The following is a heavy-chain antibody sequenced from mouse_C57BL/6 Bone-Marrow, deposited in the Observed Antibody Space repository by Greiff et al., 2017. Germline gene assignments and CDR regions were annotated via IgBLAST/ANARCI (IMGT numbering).Heavy chain of an antibody. Sequence: VKLQESGPGLVQPSQSLSITCTVSGFSLTSYGVHWVRQSPGKGLEWLGVIWSGGSTDYNAAFISRLSISKDNSKSQVFFKMNSLQADDTAIYYCASPMMVTTYYYAMDYWGQGTSVTASS. D-gene: IGHD2-3*01. V-gene: IGHV2-2*01. CDR3: ASPMMVTTYYYAMDY. J-gene: IGHJ4*01. CDR2: IWSGGST. CDR1: GFSLTSYG.